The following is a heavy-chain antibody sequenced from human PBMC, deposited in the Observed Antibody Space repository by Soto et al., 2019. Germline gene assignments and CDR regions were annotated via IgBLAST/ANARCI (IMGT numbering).Heavy chain of an antibody. Sequence: PGGSLRLSGAASGCAFSSDSMNWVRQAPGKGLEWVSSISSSSSYIYYADSVKGRFTISRDNAKNSLYLQMNSLRAEDTAVYYCARHLTHRVVVTEDPDYWGQGTLVTVS. CDR3: ARHLTHRVVVTEDPDY. J-gene: IGHJ4*02. CDR1: GCAFSSDS. D-gene: IGHD2-21*02. CDR2: ISSSSSYI. V-gene: IGHV3-21*01.